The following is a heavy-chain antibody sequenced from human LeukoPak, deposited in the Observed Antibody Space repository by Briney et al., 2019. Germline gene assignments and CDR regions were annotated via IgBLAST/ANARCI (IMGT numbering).Heavy chain of an antibody. CDR2: ISAYNGNT. J-gene: IGHJ6*02. D-gene: IGHD4-17*01. CDR1: GYTFTSYG. Sequence: ASVKVSCKASGYTFTSYGISWVRQAPGQGLEWMGWISAYNGNTSYAQKFQGRVTMTRDTSTSTVYMELSSLRSEDTAVYYCARAGDYGDVYYYYGMDVWGQGTTVTVSS. V-gene: IGHV1-18*01. CDR3: ARAGDYGDVYYYYGMDV.